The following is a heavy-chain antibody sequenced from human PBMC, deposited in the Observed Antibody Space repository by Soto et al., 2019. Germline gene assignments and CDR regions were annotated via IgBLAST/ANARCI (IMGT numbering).Heavy chain of an antibody. CDR2: IYNSGIT. D-gene: IGHD5-18*01. V-gene: IGHV4-30-4*01. J-gene: IGHJ4*02. CDR1: GGSISSGDYY. CDR3: ARELSGYSYGPGEIY. Sequence: SETLSLTCTVSGGSISSGDYYWSWIRQPPGKGLEWIGNIYNSGITNYNPSLKNRVAISIDTSKSHFSLNLKSVTAADPAFYYCARELSGYSYGPGEIYWGQGTLVTVSS.